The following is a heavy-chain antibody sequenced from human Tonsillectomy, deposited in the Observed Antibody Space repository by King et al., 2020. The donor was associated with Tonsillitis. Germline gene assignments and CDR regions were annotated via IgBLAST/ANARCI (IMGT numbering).Heavy chain of an antibody. CDR1: GFSLSISGVC. V-gene: IGHV2-70*11. J-gene: IGHJ6*03. Sequence: TLKESGPALVKPTQTLTLTCTFSGFSLSISGVCVSWIRQPPGKALEWLARIDWDDDKHYSTSLKTRLTISKDTSKNQVVLTMTNMDPVDTATYYCAQIIRGRYGYMDVCGKGTTVTVSS. D-gene: IGHD5-18*01. CDR2: IDWDDDK. CDR3: AQIIRGRYGYMDV.